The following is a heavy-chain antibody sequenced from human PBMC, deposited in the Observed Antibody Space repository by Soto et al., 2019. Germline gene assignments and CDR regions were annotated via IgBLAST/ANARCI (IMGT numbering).Heavy chain of an antibody. CDR1: GGSVSSGSYY. V-gene: IGHV4-61*01. Sequence: LSLTCTVSGGSVSSGSYYWSWIRQPPGKGLEWIGYIYYSGSTNYNPSLKSRVTISVDTSENQFSPKLSSVTAADTAVYYCARERHYDILTGYYLNQFDPWGHGTLVTVFS. J-gene: IGHJ5*02. CDR2: IYYSGST. D-gene: IGHD3-9*01. CDR3: ARERHYDILTGYYLNQFDP.